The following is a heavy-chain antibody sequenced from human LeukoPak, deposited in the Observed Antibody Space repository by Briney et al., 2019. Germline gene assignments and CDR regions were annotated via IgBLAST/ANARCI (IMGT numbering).Heavy chain of an antibody. V-gene: IGHV3-30*02. CDR3: AKVWTTWPNWFDP. J-gene: IGHJ5*02. Sequence: GGSLRLSCAASGFTFSSYGMHWVRQAPGKGLEWVAYIRFDGSDKYYADSVKGRFTISRDDSTNTLYLQMNSLRAEGTAVYYRAKVWTTWPNWFDPWGQGTLVTVSS. CDR1: GFTFSSYG. D-gene: IGHD3/OR15-3a*01. CDR2: IRFDGSDK.